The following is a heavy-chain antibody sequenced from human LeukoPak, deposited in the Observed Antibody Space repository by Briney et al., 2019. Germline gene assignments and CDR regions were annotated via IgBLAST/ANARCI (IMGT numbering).Heavy chain of an antibody. CDR3: ARGDYVWGSYLHKNWFDP. J-gene: IGHJ5*02. Sequence: SVKVPCKASGGTFSSYAISWVRQAPGQGLEWMGGIIPIFGTANYAQKFQGRVTITTDESTSTAYMELSSLRSEDTAVYYCARGDYVWGSYLHKNWFDPWGQGTLVTVSS. V-gene: IGHV1-69*05. CDR1: GGTFSSYA. CDR2: IIPIFGTA. D-gene: IGHD3-16*02.